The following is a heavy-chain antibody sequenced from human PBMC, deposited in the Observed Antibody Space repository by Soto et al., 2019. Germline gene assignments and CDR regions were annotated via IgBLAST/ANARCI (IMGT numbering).Heavy chain of an antibody. J-gene: IGHJ4*02. CDR1: GFTFTRYS. Sequence: PGGSLRLSCAASGFTFTRYSMNWVRQAPGKGLEWVSSISSTTNYIYYGDSVKGRFTISRDNAKNSLYLEMNSLRAEDTAVYYCARVSEDLTSNFDYWGQGTLVTVSS. CDR2: ISSTTNYI. V-gene: IGHV3-21*06. CDR3: ARVSEDLTSNFDY.